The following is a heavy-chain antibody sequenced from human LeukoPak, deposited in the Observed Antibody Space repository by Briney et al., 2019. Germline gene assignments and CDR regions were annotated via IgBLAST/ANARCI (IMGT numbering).Heavy chain of an antibody. V-gene: IGHV3-7*03. J-gene: IGHJ4*02. CDR1: GLTFINYW. CDR2: INRDGSGK. CDR3: ARVEYSGNGNLY. D-gene: IGHD1-26*01. Sequence: GGSLRLSCAGSGLTFINYWMTWVRQVPGKGLEWVANINRDGSGKYYLPSVRGRFTISKDDAKDSLYLQMDSLIPEDTAIYYCARVEYSGNGNLYWGQGTLVTVSS.